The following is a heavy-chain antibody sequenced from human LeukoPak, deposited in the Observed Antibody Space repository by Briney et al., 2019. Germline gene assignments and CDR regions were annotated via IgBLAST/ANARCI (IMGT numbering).Heavy chain of an antibody. J-gene: IGHJ4*02. Sequence: SETLSLTCAVYGGSFSGYYWSWIRQPPVKGLEWIGKINHSGSTNYNPSLKSRVTISVDTSKNQFSLKLSSVPAADTAVYYCASGDSPVGATNDYWGQGTLVTVSS. D-gene: IGHD1-26*01. CDR1: GGSFSGYY. V-gene: IGHV4-34*01. CDR3: ASGDSPVGATNDY. CDR2: INHSGST.